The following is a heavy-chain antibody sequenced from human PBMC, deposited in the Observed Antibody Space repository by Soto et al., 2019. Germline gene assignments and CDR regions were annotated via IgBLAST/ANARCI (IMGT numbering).Heavy chain of an antibody. J-gene: IGHJ4*02. Sequence: ASVKVSCKTSGYTFIGSSIHWVRQAPGQGLEWMGWINPNSGGTSYAQKFQGRVTMTRDTSISTAYMELNRLRSDDTAVYYCARDLTGDPNYWGQGTLVTVSS. CDR1: GYTFIGSS. CDR2: INPNSGGT. V-gene: IGHV1-2*02. CDR3: ARDLTGDPNY. D-gene: IGHD7-27*01.